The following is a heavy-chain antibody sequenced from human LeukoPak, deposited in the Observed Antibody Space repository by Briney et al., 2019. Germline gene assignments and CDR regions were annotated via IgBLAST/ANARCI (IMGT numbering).Heavy chain of an antibody. D-gene: IGHD3-22*01. CDR2: MNPNSGNT. Sequence: ASVKVSCKASGYTFTGYYMHWVRQAPGQGLEWMGWMNPNSGNTGYAQKFQGRVTMTRNTSISTAYMELSSLRSEDTAVYYCARGFMRSAYYFYYYYGMDVWGQGTTVTVSS. CDR1: GYTFTGYY. CDR3: ARGFMRSAYYFYYYYGMDV. J-gene: IGHJ6*02. V-gene: IGHV1-8*02.